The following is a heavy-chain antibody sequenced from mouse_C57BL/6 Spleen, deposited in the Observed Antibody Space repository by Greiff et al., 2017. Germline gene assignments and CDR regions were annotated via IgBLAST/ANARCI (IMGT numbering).Heavy chain of an antibody. D-gene: IGHD1-1*01. Sequence: EVQLVESGPELVKPGDSVKISCKASGYSFTGYFMNWVMQSHGKSLEWIGRINPYNGDTFYNQKFKGKATLTVDKSSSTAHMELRSLTSEDSAVYYCARGEDYYGSPYFDYWGQGTTLTVSS. CDR1: GYSFTGYF. CDR3: ARGEDYYGSPYFDY. CDR2: INPYNGDT. J-gene: IGHJ2*01. V-gene: IGHV1-20*01.